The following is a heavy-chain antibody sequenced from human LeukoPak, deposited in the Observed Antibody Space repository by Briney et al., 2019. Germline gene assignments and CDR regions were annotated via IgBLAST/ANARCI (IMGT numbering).Heavy chain of an antibody. CDR3: ARVAFGVTDP. CDR2: IYYSGST. J-gene: IGHJ5*02. D-gene: IGHD3-3*01. Sequence: PSETLSLTCTVSGYSISSGYYWGWIRQPPGKGLEWIGSIYYSGSTYYNPSLKSRVTISVDTSKNQFSLKLSSVTAADTAVYYCARVAFGVTDPWGQGTLVTVSS. CDR1: GYSISSGYY. V-gene: IGHV4-38-2*02.